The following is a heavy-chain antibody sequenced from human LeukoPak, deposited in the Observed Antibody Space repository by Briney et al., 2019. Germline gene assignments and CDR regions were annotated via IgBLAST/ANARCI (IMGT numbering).Heavy chain of an antibody. CDR2: ISSSGTTI. V-gene: IGHV3-48*03. CDR3: ARGYYGTSGYLGY. D-gene: IGHD3-22*01. J-gene: IGHJ4*02. Sequence: GGSLRLSCAASGFTFSSYEMNWVRQAPGKGLEWVSYISSSGTTIYYADSVKGRFTISRDNAKNSPYLQMISLTAEDTAVYYCARGYYGTSGYLGYWGRGTLVTVSS. CDR1: GFTFSSYE.